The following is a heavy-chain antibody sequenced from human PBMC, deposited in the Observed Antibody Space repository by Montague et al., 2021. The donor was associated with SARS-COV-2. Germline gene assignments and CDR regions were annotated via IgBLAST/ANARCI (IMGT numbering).Heavy chain of an antibody. J-gene: IGHJ4*02. D-gene: IGHD6-19*01. CDR1: GASISSTNW. CDR2: MYHTGTT. Sequence: SETLSLTCAVSGASISSTNWWTWVRQPPGKGLEWIGEMYHTGTTNYNPYLMSRVTISLDESKNQFSLKMTSVTAADTAVYYCASRSIAVAHYFDNWGQGTLVPVSS. CDR3: ASRSIAVAHYFDN. V-gene: IGHV4-4*02.